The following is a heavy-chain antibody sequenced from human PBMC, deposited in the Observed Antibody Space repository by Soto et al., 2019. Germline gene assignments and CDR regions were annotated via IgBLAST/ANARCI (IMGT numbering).Heavy chain of an antibody. D-gene: IGHD3-22*01. CDR1: GFTFSDYY. Sequence: SGGSLRLSCAASGFTFSDYYMSWIRQAPGKGLEWVSYISSSGSTIYYADSVKGRFTISRDNAKNSLYLQMNSLRAEDTAVYYCAIYSSSVRDYYYMDVWGKGTTVTVSS. J-gene: IGHJ6*03. V-gene: IGHV3-11*01. CDR2: ISSSGSTI. CDR3: AIYSSSVRDYYYMDV.